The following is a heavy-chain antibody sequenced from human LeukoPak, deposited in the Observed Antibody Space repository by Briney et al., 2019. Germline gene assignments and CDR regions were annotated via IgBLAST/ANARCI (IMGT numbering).Heavy chain of an antibody. V-gene: IGHV3-64*04. D-gene: IGHD3-22*01. Sequence: QSGGSLRLSCSASGFTFSSYAMHWVRQAPGKGLEYVSAISSNGGSTYYADSVKGRFAISRDNSKNTLYLQMNSLRAEDTAVYYCARDGVFDYYDSSGYFDYWGQGTLVTVSS. CDR3: ARDGVFDYYDSSGYFDY. J-gene: IGHJ4*02. CDR1: GFTFSSYA. CDR2: ISSNGGST.